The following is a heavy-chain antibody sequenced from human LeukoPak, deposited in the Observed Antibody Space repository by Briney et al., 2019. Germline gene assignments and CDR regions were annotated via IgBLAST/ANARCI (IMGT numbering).Heavy chain of an antibody. J-gene: IGHJ3*02. CDR2: IIPIFGTA. CDR3: ATDRSRDAFDI. CDR1: GYTFTGYY. V-gene: IGHV1-69*13. Sequence: ASVKVSCKASGYTFTGYYMHWVRQAPGQGLEWMGGIIPIFGTANYAQKFQGRVTITADESTSTAYMELSSLRSEDTAVYYCATDRSRDAFDIWGQGTMVTVSS.